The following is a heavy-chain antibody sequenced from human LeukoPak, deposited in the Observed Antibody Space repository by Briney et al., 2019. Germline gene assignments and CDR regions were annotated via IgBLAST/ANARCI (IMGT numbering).Heavy chain of an antibody. V-gene: IGHV3-30*03. Sequence: GGSLRLSCAASGFTFSSYGMHWVRQAPGKGLEWVAVISYDGSNKYYADSVKGRFTISRDNAKNSLYLQMNSLRAEDTAVYYCARAAGYSYGDDDFDYWGQGTLVTVSS. CDR2: ISYDGSNK. CDR1: GFTFSSYG. J-gene: IGHJ4*02. D-gene: IGHD5-18*01. CDR3: ARAAGYSYGDDDFDY.